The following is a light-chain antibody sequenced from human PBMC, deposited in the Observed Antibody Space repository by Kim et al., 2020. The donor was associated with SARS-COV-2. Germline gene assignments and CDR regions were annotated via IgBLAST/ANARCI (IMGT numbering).Light chain of an antibody. V-gene: IGLV4-69*01. CDR1: SGHITYA. J-gene: IGLJ3*02. CDR3: QSWDTGMV. Sequence: QLVLTQSPSASASLGASVKLTCTLSSGHITYAIAWHRQQPQKGPRFLMKVNRDGSHIKGDGIPDRFSGSSSGTERYLTISSLQSEDEADYFCQSWDTGMVFGGGTQLTVL. CDR2: VNRDGSH.